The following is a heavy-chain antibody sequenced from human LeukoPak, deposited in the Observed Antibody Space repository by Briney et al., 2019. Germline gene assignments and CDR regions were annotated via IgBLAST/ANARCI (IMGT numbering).Heavy chain of an antibody. CDR2: ISRSANTI. Sequence: GGSLRLSCAASGFTFSGYEMNWVRQAPGKGLEWVSYISRSANTIYYADSVQGRFSISRDNSKNTLYLQMNSLRAEDTAVYYCAKDHPDYGDYASFDYWGQGTLVTVSS. CDR3: AKDHPDYGDYASFDY. CDR1: GFTFSGYE. D-gene: IGHD4-17*01. V-gene: IGHV3-48*03. J-gene: IGHJ4*02.